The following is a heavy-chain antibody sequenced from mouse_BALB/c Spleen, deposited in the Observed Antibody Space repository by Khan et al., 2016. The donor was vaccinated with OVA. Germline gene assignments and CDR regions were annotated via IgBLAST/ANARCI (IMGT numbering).Heavy chain of an antibody. V-gene: IGHV1-18*01. Sequence: EVQLQQSGPELVKPGASVKIPCKASGYTFTDYNMDWVKQSHGKSLEWTGDITPNNGGTIYNQRFKGKATLTVDKSSSTAYMELRSLTSEDTAVYYCTRGGNGSPFDYWGQGTTLTVSS. CDR2: ITPNNGGT. D-gene: IGHD1-1*01. CDR3: TRGGNGSPFDY. J-gene: IGHJ2*01. CDR1: GYTFTDYN.